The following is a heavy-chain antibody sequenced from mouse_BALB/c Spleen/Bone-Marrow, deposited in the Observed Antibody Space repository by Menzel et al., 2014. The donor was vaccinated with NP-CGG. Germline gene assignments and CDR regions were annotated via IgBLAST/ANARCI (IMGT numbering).Heavy chain of an antibody. CDR2: INPITGYI. CDR1: GYTFTSYW. J-gene: IGHJ2*01. V-gene: IGHV1-7*01. D-gene: IGHD2-10*02. CDR3: ARSKYGNYVGFDY. Sequence: QVQLQQSGAELAKPGASVQLSCKASGYTFTSYWMHWVKQRPGQGLEWIGYINPITGYIEYNQKFKDKATLTADRSSSTAYMQLSSLTSEDSAVYYCARSKYGNYVGFDYWGQGTTLTVSP.